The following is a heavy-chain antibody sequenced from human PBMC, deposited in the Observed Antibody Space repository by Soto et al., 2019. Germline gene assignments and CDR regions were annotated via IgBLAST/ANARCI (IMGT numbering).Heavy chain of an antibody. V-gene: IGHV3-23*01. CDR2: ISGSGGST. Sequence: GGSLRLSCAASGFTFSSYAMSWVRQAPGKGLEWVSAISGSGGSTYYADSVKGRFTISRDNSKNTLYLQMNSLRAEDTAVYYGAKLKSGLTGDRWEYFDYWGQGTLVTVSS. J-gene: IGHJ4*02. CDR1: GFTFSSYA. D-gene: IGHD7-27*01. CDR3: AKLKSGLTGDRWEYFDY.